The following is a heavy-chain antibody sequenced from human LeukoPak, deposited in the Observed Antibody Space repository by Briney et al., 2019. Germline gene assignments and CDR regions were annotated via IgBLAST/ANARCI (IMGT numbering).Heavy chain of an antibody. J-gene: IGHJ4*02. V-gene: IGHV3-7*01. CDR2: VREDGSEI. CDR1: GFTFSSHS. Sequence: PGGSLRLSCAASGFTFSSHSMSWVRQAPGKRLEWVANVREDGSEINYADSVKGRFTISRDNARNSLYLQMNILRAEDTAIYFCARLLHFEHSVYRPVDFWGQGTLVSVSS. CDR3: ARLLHFEHSVYRPVDF. D-gene: IGHD5/OR15-5a*01.